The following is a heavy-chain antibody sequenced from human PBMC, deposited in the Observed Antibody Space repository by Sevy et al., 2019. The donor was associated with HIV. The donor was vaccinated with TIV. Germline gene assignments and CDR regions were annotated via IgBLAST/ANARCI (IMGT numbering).Heavy chain of an antibody. CDR3: ARDLGPYSSGWTDY. V-gene: IGHV3-48*02. CDR1: GSTFSSYS. Sequence: GGSLRLSCAASGSTFSSYSMNWVRQAPGKGLEWVSYISSSTSIIYYADSVKGRFTISRDNAKNSLYLQMNSLRDEDTAVYYCARDLGPYSSGWTDYWGQGTLVTVSS. J-gene: IGHJ4*02. CDR2: ISSSTSII. D-gene: IGHD6-19*01.